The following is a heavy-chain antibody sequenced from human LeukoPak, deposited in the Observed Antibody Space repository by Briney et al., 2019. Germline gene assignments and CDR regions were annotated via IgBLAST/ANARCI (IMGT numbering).Heavy chain of an antibody. CDR2: ISGSGGST. Sequence: GGSLRLSCAASGFTFSSYAMTWVRQAPGKGLEWVSAISGSGGSTYYADSVKGRFTISRDNSKNTLYLQMNSLRAEDTAVYYCAKLWFGELLLDYWGQGTLVTVSS. V-gene: IGHV3-23*01. J-gene: IGHJ4*02. CDR1: GFTFSSYA. CDR3: AKLWFGELLLDY. D-gene: IGHD3-10*01.